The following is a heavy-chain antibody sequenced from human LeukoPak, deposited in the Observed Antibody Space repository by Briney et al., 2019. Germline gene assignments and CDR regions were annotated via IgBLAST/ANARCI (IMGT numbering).Heavy chain of an antibody. CDR2: ISGSGGST. D-gene: IGHD2-2*01. J-gene: IGHJ4*02. CDR1: GFTFSSYA. Sequence: PGGSLRLSCAASGFTFSSYAMSWVRQAPGKGLEWVSAISGSGGSTYYADSVKGRFTISRDNSKNTLYLQMNSLRAEDTAVYYCAKVAKVVPAASGWSRTLETDYWGQGTLVTVSS. CDR3: AKVAKVVPAASGWSRTLETDY. V-gene: IGHV3-23*01.